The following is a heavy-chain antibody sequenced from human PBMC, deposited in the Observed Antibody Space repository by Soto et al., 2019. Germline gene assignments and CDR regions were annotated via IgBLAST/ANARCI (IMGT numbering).Heavy chain of an antibody. J-gene: IGHJ6*03. CDR3: ASRPRRAAAKPHGYYYMDV. Sequence: SETLSLTCAVYGGSFSGYYWSWIRQPPGKGLEWIGEINHSGSTNYNPSLKSRVTISVDTSKNQFSLKLSSVTAADTAVYYCASRPRRAAAKPHGYYYMDVWGKGTTVTVSS. V-gene: IGHV4-34*01. CDR1: GGSFSGYY. D-gene: IGHD2-2*01. CDR2: INHSGST.